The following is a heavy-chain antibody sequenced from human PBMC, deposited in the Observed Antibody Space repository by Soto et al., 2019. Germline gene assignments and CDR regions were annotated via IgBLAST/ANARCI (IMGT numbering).Heavy chain of an antibody. CDR2: ISYDGSNK. CDR3: AKDHSTSSRFFVSYYYYGMDV. CDR1: GFTFSSYG. V-gene: IGHV3-30*18. J-gene: IGHJ6*02. D-gene: IGHD6-6*01. Sequence: QVQLVESGGGVVQPGRSLRLSCAASGFTFSSYGMHWVRQAPGKGLEWVAVISYDGSNKYYADSVKGRFTISRDNSKNTLYLQMNSLRAEDTAVYYCAKDHSTSSRFFVSYYYYGMDVWGQGTTVTVSS.